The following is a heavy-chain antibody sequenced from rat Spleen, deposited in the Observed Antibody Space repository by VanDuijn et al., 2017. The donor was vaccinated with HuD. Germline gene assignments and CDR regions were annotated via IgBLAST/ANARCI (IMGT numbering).Heavy chain of an antibody. D-gene: IGHD1-10*01. CDR3: ARHGLSNNYGWFAY. J-gene: IGHJ2*01. CDR2: ITYDGSNT. CDR1: GFTFNNYW. V-gene: IGHV5-31*01. Sequence: EVQLVESGGGLVQPGRSLKLSCVASGFTFNNYWMTWIRQAPRKGLEWVAIITYDGSNTYYGDSVRGRFTISRDNAKSTLYLQMDSLRSEDTASYSCARHGLSNNYGWFAYWGQGVMVTVSS.